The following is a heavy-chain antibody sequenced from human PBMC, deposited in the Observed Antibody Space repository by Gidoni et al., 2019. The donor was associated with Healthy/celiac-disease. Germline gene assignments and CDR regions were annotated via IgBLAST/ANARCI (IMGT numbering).Heavy chain of an antibody. Sequence: QVQLQESGPGLVKPSETLSLTCTVSGGSISSYYWSWIRQPPGKGLEWIGYIYYSGSTNYNPSLKSRVTISVDTSKNQFSLKLSSVTAADTAVYYCARAGKILSGIYYYYMDVWGKGTTVTVSS. CDR3: ARAGKILSGIYYYYMDV. J-gene: IGHJ6*03. CDR2: IYYSGST. CDR1: GGSISSYY. D-gene: IGHD3-10*01. V-gene: IGHV4-59*01.